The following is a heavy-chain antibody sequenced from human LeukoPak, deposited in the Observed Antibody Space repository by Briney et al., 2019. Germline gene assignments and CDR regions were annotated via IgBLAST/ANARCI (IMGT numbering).Heavy chain of an antibody. Sequence: GGSLRLSSAASGFTFTSYSMHWVRQAPGKGLEWVAVISYDETNKYYADSVQVRFTISRDNSKNTLYLQMNSLRAEATAIYYCARRWYFDLWGRGTLVTVSS. V-gene: IGHV3-30*19. J-gene: IGHJ2*01. CDR1: GFTFTSYS. CDR3: ARRWYFDL. CDR2: ISYDETNK.